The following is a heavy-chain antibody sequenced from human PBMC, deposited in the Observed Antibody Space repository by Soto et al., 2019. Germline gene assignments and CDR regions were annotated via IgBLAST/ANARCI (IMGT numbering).Heavy chain of an antibody. V-gene: IGHV3-23*01. J-gene: IGHJ6*02. Sequence: EVQLLEAGGGLVQPGGSQRLSCAASGFTFSSYAMTWVRQAPGKGLEWVSTLSGSGGSTYYAASVKGRFTISRDNSKDTLYLEMNSLRGEDTAVYFCAEQQGPGTPYYYAMDVWGQGTAVTVSS. CDR3: AEQQGPGTPYYYAMDV. CDR2: LSGSGGST. CDR1: GFTFSSYA. D-gene: IGHD1-1*01.